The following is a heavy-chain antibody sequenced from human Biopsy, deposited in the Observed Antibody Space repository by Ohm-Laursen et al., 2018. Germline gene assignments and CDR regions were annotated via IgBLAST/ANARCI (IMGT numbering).Heavy chain of an antibody. CDR3: ARATNSTGWPYYYFYGMDV. D-gene: IGHD2/OR15-2a*01. V-gene: IGHV1-69*04. Sequence: SVKVSCKASGDTFNTSAISWVRQVPGQGLDWMGRIIPILGTVDYGQNFQGRVTIRADTSTTFLELTSLRYDDTAVYYCARATNSTGWPYYYFYGMDVWGQGTTVIVSS. CDR1: GDTFNTSA. J-gene: IGHJ6*02. CDR2: IIPILGTV.